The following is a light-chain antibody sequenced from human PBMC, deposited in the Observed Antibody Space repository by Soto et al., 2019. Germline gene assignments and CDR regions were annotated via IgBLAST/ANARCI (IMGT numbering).Light chain of an antibody. CDR1: SSDVGAFNY. Sequence: QSVLTQPASVSGSPGQSITISCIGTSSDVGAFNYVSWYQHHPGKAPKLIIYDVTDRPSGVSNRFSASKSGNTASLPISGLQAEDEADYYCSSYTTRNTEAFGTGTKVTVL. V-gene: IGLV2-14*03. CDR2: DVT. J-gene: IGLJ1*01. CDR3: SSYTTRNTEA.